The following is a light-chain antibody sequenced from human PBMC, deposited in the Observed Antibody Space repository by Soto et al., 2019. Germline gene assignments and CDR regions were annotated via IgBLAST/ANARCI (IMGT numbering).Light chain of an antibody. CDR1: QTLRRTY. J-gene: IGKJ1*01. Sequence: IVLMQSPGTLSLSPGDRATLSCRASQTLRRTYIAWYQQKPGQAPRVLIYGASKRATGIPDRFSGSGSGTDFSLTISRLEPEDFAVYYCHQYDNAPQTFGQGTKVDIK. V-gene: IGKV3-20*01. CDR3: HQYDNAPQT. CDR2: GAS.